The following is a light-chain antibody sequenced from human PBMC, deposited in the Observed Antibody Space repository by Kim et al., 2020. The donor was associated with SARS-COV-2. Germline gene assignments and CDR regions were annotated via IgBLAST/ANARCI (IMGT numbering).Light chain of an antibody. CDR3: SSYTNTHTVYV. CDR2: DVN. V-gene: IGLV2-14*03. CDR1: SSDIGAYDS. J-gene: IGLJ1*01. Sequence: HSVTVPCTGSSSDIGAYDSLSWYQQYPGKAPRLLIYDVNNRPPEVSVRFSGSKSGNTASLTISGLQDWDEADYYCSSYTNTHTVYVFGTGTKVTVL.